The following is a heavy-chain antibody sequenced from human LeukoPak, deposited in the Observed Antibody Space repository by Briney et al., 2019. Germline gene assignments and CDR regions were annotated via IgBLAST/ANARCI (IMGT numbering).Heavy chain of an antibody. D-gene: IGHD5-18*01. Sequence: PGGSLGLSCAASGFTFSDYYMSWIRQAPGKGLEWVSYISSTGSTIYYADSVKGRFTISRDNAKNSLYLQMNSLRAEDTAVYYCARDQIYSYGSDYFDYWGQGTLVTVSS. V-gene: IGHV3-11*01. CDR1: GFTFSDYY. CDR3: ARDQIYSYGSDYFDY. J-gene: IGHJ4*02. CDR2: ISSTGSTI.